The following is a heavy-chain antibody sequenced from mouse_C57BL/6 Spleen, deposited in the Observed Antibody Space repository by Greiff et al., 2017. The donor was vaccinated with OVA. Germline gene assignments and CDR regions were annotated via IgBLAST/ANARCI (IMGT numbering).Heavy chain of an antibody. Sequence: QVQLKQPGAELVRPGTSVKLSCKASGYTFTSYWMHWVKQRPGQGLEWIGVIDPSDSYTNYNQKFKGKATLTVDTSSSTAYMQLSSLTSEDSAVYYCARSHYYGSSYGCAYWGQGTLVTVSA. CDR1: GYTFTSYW. CDR2: IDPSDSYT. CDR3: ARSHYYGSSYGCAY. D-gene: IGHD1-1*01. J-gene: IGHJ3*01. V-gene: IGHV1-59*01.